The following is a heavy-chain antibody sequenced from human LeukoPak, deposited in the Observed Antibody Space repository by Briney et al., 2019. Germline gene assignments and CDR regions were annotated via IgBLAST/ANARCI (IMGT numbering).Heavy chain of an antibody. V-gene: IGHV3-15*01. D-gene: IGHD1-26*01. CDR1: GFTFSNAL. CDR3: TTDPVGPTVDF. Sequence: GGSLRLSCAAYGFTFSNALMSWVRQAPGKGLEWVGRIKSKTDGGTTDYAAPVKGRFTISRDDSKDTLYLQMNSLKIEDTAVYYCTTDPVGPTVDFWGQGTLVTVSS. J-gene: IGHJ4*02. CDR2: IKSKTDGGTT.